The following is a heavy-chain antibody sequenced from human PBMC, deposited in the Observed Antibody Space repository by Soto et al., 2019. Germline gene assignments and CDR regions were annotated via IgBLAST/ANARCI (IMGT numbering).Heavy chain of an antibody. V-gene: IGHV1-18*01. D-gene: IGHD1-1*01. J-gene: IGHJ4*02. CDR2: ISAHNGNT. Sequence: QVHLVQSGAEVKKPGASVKVSCKASGYTFTSYGITWVRQAPGQGLEGMGWISAHNGNTDYAQKLQGRVIVTRDTSTSTAYMELRSLRSDDTAVYYCERGRYGDFWGQGALVTVSS. CDR3: ERGRYGDF. CDR1: GYTFTSYG.